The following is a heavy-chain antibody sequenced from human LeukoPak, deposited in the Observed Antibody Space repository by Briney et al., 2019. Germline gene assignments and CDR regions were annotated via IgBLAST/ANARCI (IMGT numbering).Heavy chain of an antibody. Sequence: GESLKITCKGSGYSFTTYWIGWVRQMPGKGLEWMGIIYPGDSDTRYSPSFQGQVTISADKSISTAYLQWSSLKASDTAMYYCARRASSSWFDYWGQGTLVTVSS. D-gene: IGHD6-13*01. CDR2: IYPGDSDT. CDR1: GYSFTTYW. J-gene: IGHJ4*02. CDR3: ARRASSSWFDY. V-gene: IGHV5-51*01.